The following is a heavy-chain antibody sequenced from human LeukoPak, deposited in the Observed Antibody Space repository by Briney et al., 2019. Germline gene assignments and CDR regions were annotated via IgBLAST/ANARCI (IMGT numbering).Heavy chain of an antibody. J-gene: IGHJ4*02. CDR2: ISYDGSNK. D-gene: IGHD6-6*01. V-gene: IGHV3-30-3*01. Sequence: PGGSLRLSCAASGFTFSSYAMHWVRQAPGKGLEWVAVISYDGSNKYYADSVKGRFTISRDNSKNTLYLQMNSLRAEDTAVYYCAREEDASSIAARPDEGCFDYWGQGTLVTVSS. CDR3: AREEDASSIAARPDEGCFDY. CDR1: GFTFSSYA.